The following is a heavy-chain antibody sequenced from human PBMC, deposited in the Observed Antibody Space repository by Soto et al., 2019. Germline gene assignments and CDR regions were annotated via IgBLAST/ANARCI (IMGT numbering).Heavy chain of an antibody. CDR2: IYYTGST. CDR1: GGSLSSYW. D-gene: IGHD3-10*01. CDR3: ARGPGASGTYHYFFDY. J-gene: IGHJ4*02. V-gene: IGHV4-59*01. Sequence: SETLSLTCTVSGGSLSSYWWSWIRQPPGKGLEWIGYIYYTGSTNYNPSLKSRVTISLDASKNQFSLKLSSVTAADTAVYYCARGPGASGTYHYFFDYWGPGNLVTVSS.